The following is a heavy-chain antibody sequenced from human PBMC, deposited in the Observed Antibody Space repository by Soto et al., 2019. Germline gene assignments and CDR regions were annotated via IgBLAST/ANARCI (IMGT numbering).Heavy chain of an antibody. CDR3: AKDIGEPGVYYGMDV. D-gene: IGHD1-26*01. V-gene: IGHV3-30*18. CDR1: GFTFSSYG. J-gene: IGHJ6*02. Sequence: PGESLKISCAASGFTFSSYGMHWVRQAPGKGLEWVAVISYDGSNKYYADSVKGRFTISRDNSKNTLYLQMNSLRAEDTAVYYCAKDIGEPGVYYGMDVWGQGTTVTVSS. CDR2: ISYDGSNK.